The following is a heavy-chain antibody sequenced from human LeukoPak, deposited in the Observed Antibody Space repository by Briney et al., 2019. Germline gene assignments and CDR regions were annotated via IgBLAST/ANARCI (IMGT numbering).Heavy chain of an antibody. Sequence: GGSLRLSCAGSGFIFGGYTMNWVRQAPGKGLEWLSYISASGGNTFYADSVKGRFTISRDNDKNSVFLQMNSLRAEDTAVYHCAKQSGDGYNYFDYWGQGTLVTVSS. CDR3: AKQSGDGYNYFDY. J-gene: IGHJ4*02. CDR1: GFIFGGYT. CDR2: ISASGGNT. D-gene: IGHD5-24*01. V-gene: IGHV3-48*01.